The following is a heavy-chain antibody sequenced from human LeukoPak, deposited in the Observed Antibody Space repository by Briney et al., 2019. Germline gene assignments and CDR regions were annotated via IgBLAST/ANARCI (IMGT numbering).Heavy chain of an antibody. J-gene: IGHJ6*02. V-gene: IGHV1-69*13. Sequence: SVKVSCKASGGTISSYAISWVRQAPGQGLEWMGGIIPIFGTANYAQKFQGRVTITADESTSTAYMELSSLRSEDTAVYYCAIIPSGREIYYGRDVWGQGTTVTVSS. CDR3: AIIPSGREIYYGRDV. CDR1: GGTISSYA. CDR2: IIPIFGTA. D-gene: IGHD3-10*01.